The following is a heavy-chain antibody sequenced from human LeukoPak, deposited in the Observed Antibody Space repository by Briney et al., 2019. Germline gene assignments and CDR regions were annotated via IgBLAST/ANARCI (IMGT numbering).Heavy chain of an antibody. D-gene: IGHD6-6*01. J-gene: IGHJ6*03. CDR3: ARGRGSSLIPNYYYYYMDV. CDR2: INHSGST. Sequence: SETLSLTCAVYGGSFSGYYWSWIRQPPGKGLEWIGEINHSGSTNYNLSLKSRVTISVDTSKNQFSLKLSSVTAADTAVYYFARGRGSSLIPNYYYYYMDVWGKGTTVTVSS. V-gene: IGHV4-34*01. CDR1: GGSFSGYY.